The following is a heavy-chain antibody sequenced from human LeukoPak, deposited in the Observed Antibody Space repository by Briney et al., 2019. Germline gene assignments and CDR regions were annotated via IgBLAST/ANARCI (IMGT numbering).Heavy chain of an antibody. D-gene: IGHD4-17*01. CDR2: IRYDGSNK. CDR3: AKDHYGYFDY. J-gene: IGHJ4*02. Sequence: GGSLRLSCAASGFTFSSYGMHWVRQAPGKGLEWVAFIRYDGSNKYYADSVKGRSTISRDNSKNTLYPQMSSLRAEDTAVYYCAKDHYGYFDYWGQGTLVTVSS. CDR1: GFTFSSYG. V-gene: IGHV3-30*02.